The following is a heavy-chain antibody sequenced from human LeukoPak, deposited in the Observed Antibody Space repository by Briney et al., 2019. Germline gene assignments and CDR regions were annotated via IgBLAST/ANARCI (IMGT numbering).Heavy chain of an antibody. Sequence: ASGKVSCKASRYTFTSYVISWVRQAPGQPLEWLGWISAYNGNTNYAQKLQGRVTMTTHTSTSTAYMDLSSPRSDVPTLQYCASFYPRIAVAAPASFYMDVWGKGTTVTTSS. D-gene: IGHD6-19*01. J-gene: IGHJ6*03. CDR3: ASFYPRIAVAAPASFYMDV. V-gene: IGHV1-18*01. CDR2: ISAYNGNT. CDR1: RYTFTSYV.